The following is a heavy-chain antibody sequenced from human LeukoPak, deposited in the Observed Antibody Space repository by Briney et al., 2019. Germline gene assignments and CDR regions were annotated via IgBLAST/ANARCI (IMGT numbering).Heavy chain of an antibody. V-gene: IGHV1-2*02. J-gene: IGHJ4*02. CDR1: GYTFTGYY. CDR3: ARDYYDSSGLNIVVDFTTDY. CDR2: INPNSGGT. D-gene: IGHD3-22*01. Sequence: GALVKVSCKASGYTFTGYYMHWVRQAPGQGLEWMGWINPNSGGTNYAQKFQGRVTMTRDTSISTAYMELSRLRSDDTAVYYCARDYYDSSGLNIVVDFTTDYWGQGTLVTVSS.